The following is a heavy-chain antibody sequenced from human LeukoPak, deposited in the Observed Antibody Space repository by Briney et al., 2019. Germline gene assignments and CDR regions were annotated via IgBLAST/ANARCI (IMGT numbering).Heavy chain of an antibody. CDR3: ARDLGVTTREDYYYYYYMDV. CDR2: IYTSGST. D-gene: IGHD2-21*02. Sequence: SETLSPTCTVPGGSISSYYWSWIRQPAGKGLEWIGRIYTSGSTNYNPSLKSRVTMSVDTSKNQFSLKLSSVTAADTAVYYCARDLGVTTREDYYYYYYMDVWGKGTTVTISS. V-gene: IGHV4-4*07. CDR1: GGSISSYY. J-gene: IGHJ6*03.